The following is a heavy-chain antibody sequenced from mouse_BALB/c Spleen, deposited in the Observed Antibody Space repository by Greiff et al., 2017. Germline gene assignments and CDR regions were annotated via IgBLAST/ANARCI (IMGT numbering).Heavy chain of an antibody. CDR3: AQGDGYYEVFAY. Sequence: EVKLVESGPSLVKPSQTLSLTCSVTGDSITSCYWNWIRKFPGNKLEYMGYISYSGSTYYNPSLKSRISITRDTSKNQYYLQLNSVTTEDTATYYCAQGDGYYEVFAYWGQGTLVTVSA. V-gene: IGHV3-8*02. CDR1: GDSITSCY. D-gene: IGHD2-3*01. CDR2: ISYSGST. J-gene: IGHJ3*01.